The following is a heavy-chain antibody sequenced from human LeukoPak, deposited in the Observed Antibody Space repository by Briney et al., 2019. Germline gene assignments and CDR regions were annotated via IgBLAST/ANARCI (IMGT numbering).Heavy chain of an antibody. CDR1: GYTFTDFY. CDR2: INPNSGGT. CDR3: ARAGEIAAAGTLYNWVDP. Sequence: ASVKVSCKASGYTFTDFYIHWVRQAPGQGLEWMGWINPNSGGTNYAQKFQGRVTMTRDTSISTAYMELSRLRSDDTAVYYCARAGEIAAAGTLYNWVDPWGQGTLVTVSS. J-gene: IGHJ5*02. D-gene: IGHD6-13*01. V-gene: IGHV1-2*02.